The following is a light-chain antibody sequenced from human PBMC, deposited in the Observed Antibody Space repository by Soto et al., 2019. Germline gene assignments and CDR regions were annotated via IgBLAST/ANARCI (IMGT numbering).Light chain of an antibody. CDR3: QSYDSSLSGWV. CDR1: SSNIGAGYD. J-gene: IGLJ3*02. V-gene: IGLV1-40*01. CDR2: GNS. Sequence: QSVLTQPPSVSGAPGQRVTISCSGSSSNIGAGYDVHWYQQLPGTAPKLLIYGNSNRPSAVPDRFSGSKSGTSASLAITGLQAEDEADYYCQSYDSSLSGWVFAGGTKLAVL.